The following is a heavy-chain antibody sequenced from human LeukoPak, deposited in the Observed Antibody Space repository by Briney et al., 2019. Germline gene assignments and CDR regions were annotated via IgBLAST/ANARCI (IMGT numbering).Heavy chain of an antibody. V-gene: IGHV1-69*04. CDR2: IIPILGMA. CDR3: ARDLGGYSYGYQVY. D-gene: IGHD5-18*01. J-gene: IGHJ4*02. CDR1: GGTFSSYA. Sequence: SVKVSCKASGGTFSSYAISWVRQAPGQGLEWMGRIIPILGMANYAQKFQGRVTITADKSTSTAYLELSSLRSEDPAVYYCARDLGGYSYGYQVYWGQGTLVTVSS.